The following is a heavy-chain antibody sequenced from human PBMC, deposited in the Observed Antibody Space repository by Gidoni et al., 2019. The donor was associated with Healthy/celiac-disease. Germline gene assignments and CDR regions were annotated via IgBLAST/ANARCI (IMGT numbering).Heavy chain of an antibody. CDR2: INPNRGGT. D-gene: IGHD2-15*01. Sequence: MHWVRQAPGQGLEWMGWINPNRGGTNYAQKFQGRVTMTRDTSISTAYMELSRLRSDDTAVYYCARDLRRGYCSGGSCYSPGYWGQGTLVTVSS. V-gene: IGHV1-2*02. CDR3: ARDLRRGYCSGGSCYSPGY. J-gene: IGHJ4*02.